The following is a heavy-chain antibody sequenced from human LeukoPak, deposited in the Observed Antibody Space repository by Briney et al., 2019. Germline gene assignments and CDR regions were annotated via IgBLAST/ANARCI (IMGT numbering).Heavy chain of an antibody. Sequence: SETLSLTCAVYGGSFSGYYWSWIRQPPGKGLEWIGEINHSGSTNYNPSLKSRVTISVDTSKNQFSLKLSSVTAADTAVYFCARSGTYQYSSTSDYWGQGTLVTVSS. CDR2: INHSGST. CDR3: ARSGTYQYSSTSDY. D-gene: IGHD6-13*01. CDR1: GGSFSGYY. J-gene: IGHJ4*02. V-gene: IGHV4-34*01.